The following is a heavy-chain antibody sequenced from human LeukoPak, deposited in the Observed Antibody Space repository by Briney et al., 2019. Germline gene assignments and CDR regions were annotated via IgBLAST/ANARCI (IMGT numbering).Heavy chain of an antibody. CDR3: ARDERLFRSYYYYYCMDV. Sequence: GGTLRLSCAASGFTFSNYGMSWVRQSPGKGLEWVSGINWNGGSTGYADSVKGRFTISRDNAKNSLYLQMNSLRAEDTALYYCARDERLFRSYYYYYCMDVWGKGTTVTVSS. D-gene: IGHD3-3*01. CDR2: INWNGGST. CDR1: GFTFSNYG. V-gene: IGHV3-20*04. J-gene: IGHJ6*03.